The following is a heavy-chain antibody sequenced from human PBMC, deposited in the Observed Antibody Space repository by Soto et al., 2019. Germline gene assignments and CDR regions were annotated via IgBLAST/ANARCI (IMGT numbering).Heavy chain of an antibody. J-gene: IGHJ4*02. D-gene: IGHD2-2*01. CDR3: ARAHCSSTSCPYKYYFDY. Sequence: GASVKVSCKASGYTFTGYYMHWVRQAPGQGLEWMGWINPNSGGTNYAQKFQGWVTMTRDTSISTAYMELSRLRSDDTAVYYCARAHCSSTSCPYKYYFDYWGQGTLVTVSS. CDR2: INPNSGGT. V-gene: IGHV1-2*04. CDR1: GYTFTGYY.